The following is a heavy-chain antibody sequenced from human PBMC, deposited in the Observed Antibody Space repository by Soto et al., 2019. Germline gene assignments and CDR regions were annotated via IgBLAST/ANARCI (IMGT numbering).Heavy chain of an antibody. CDR1: GYTFINYG. V-gene: IGHV1-18*01. CDR3: ARAFWFGESSI. D-gene: IGHD3-10*01. Sequence: QVQLVQSGAEVKKPGASVKVSCKTSGYTFINYGITWVRQVHGQGLEWMGWISAHNGNTNYAQNLQGRVTMTTDTSTSTAYMELRSLTSDDTAVYYCARAFWFGESSIWGQGTMVTVSS. CDR2: ISAHNGNT. J-gene: IGHJ3*02.